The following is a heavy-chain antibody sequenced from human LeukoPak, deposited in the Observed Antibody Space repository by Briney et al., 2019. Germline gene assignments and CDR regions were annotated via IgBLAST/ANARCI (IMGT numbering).Heavy chain of an antibody. J-gene: IGHJ2*01. CDR1: GFTFSSST. Sequence: SVKVSCKASGFTFSSSTVQWVRQARGQRLEWPGWIIVGSGNTNYAQRFQERLTITRDMSTGTADMELSSLRSEDTAVYYCAAVNSDWYFSWYFDLWGRGTLVTVSS. CDR3: AAVNSDWYFSWYFDL. CDR2: IIVGSGNT. V-gene: IGHV1-58*01. D-gene: IGHD2-21*02.